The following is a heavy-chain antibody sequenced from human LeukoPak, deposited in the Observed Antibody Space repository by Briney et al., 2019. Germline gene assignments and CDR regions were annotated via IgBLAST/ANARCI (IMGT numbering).Heavy chain of an antibody. V-gene: IGHV3-15*01. Sequence: PGGSLRLSCAASGFTFSNAWMSWVRQAPGKGLEWVGRIKGKTDGETTDYATPVKGRFTISRDDSKDTLYLQMNSLTTEDTAVYYGTTGGYYVSGIYWGQGTLVTVSS. CDR3: TTGGYYVSGIY. CDR2: IKGKTDGETT. D-gene: IGHD3-10*01. J-gene: IGHJ4*02. CDR1: GFTFSNAW.